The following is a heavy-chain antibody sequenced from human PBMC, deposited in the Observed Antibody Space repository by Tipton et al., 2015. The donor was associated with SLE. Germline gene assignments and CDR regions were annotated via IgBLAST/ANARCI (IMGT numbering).Heavy chain of an antibody. V-gene: IGHV3-43*01. D-gene: IGHD3-16*01. CDR1: RFSFDDYT. Sequence: SLRLSCAASRFSFDDYTMHWVRQTPGKGLEWVSLITWNSDHASYADSVKGRFTISRDNSKNSLYLQMSSLRSEDTAFYYCTREPRGRGRFDPWGQGILVTVSS. J-gene: IGHJ5*02. CDR2: ITWNSDHA. CDR3: TREPRGRGRFDP.